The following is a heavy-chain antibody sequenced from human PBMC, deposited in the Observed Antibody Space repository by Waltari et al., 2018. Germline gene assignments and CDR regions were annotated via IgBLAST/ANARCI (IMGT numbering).Heavy chain of an antibody. CDR2: IYHSGST. Sequence: QVQLQESGPGLVKPSETLSLTCAVSGYSISSGYYWGWIRPPPGKGLEWIGSIYHSGSTYYNPSLKSRVTISVDTSKNQFSLKLSSVTAADTAVYYCASVLRFLEWYSYYFDYWGQGTLVTVSS. J-gene: IGHJ4*02. CDR3: ASVLRFLEWYSYYFDY. CDR1: GYSISSGYY. D-gene: IGHD3-3*01. V-gene: IGHV4-38-2*01.